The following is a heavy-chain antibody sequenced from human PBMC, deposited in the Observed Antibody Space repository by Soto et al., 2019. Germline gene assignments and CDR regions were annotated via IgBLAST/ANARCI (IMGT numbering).Heavy chain of an antibody. D-gene: IGHD2-15*01. J-gene: IGHJ3*02. CDR2: IIPIFGTA. CDR3: ARSELGYCSGGSCVGHAFDI. V-gene: IGHV1-69*13. CDR1: GGTFSSYA. Sequence: SVKVSWKASGGTFSSYASSWVRQAPGQGLEWMGGIIPIFGTANYAQKFQGRVTITADESTSTAYMELSSLRSEDTAVYYCARSELGYCSGGSCVGHAFDIWGQGTMVTVSS.